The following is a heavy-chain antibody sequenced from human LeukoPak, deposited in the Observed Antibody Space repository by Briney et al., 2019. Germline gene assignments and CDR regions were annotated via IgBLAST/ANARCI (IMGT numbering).Heavy chain of an antibody. J-gene: IGHJ5*02. CDR1: GGSISSYY. D-gene: IGHD6-19*01. Sequence: SETLSLTCTVSGGSISSYYWSWIRQPAVKGLEWIGRIYPSGSTNYNPSLKSRVTMTVNTSKNQFSLKLNSATAADTAVYYCARVGLSGWPNWFDPWGQGTLVTVSS. CDR2: IYPSGST. CDR3: ARVGLSGWPNWFDP. V-gene: IGHV4-4*07.